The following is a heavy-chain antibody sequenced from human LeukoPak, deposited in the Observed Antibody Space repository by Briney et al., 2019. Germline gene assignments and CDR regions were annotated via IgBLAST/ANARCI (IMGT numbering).Heavy chain of an antibody. V-gene: IGHV3-30*02. Sequence: GGPLRLSCAASGFTFSSYGMRWVRQAPGKGLEWVAFIRYDGSNKYYADSVKGQFTISRDNSKNTLYLQMNSLRAEDTAVYYCAKGRERYFAGDYWGQGTLVTVSS. CDR1: GFTFSSYG. D-gene: IGHD3-9*01. CDR3: AKGRERYFAGDY. J-gene: IGHJ4*02. CDR2: IRYDGSNK.